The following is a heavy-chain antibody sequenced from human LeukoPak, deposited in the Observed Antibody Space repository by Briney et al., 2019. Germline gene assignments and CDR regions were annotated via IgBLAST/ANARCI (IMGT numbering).Heavy chain of an antibody. J-gene: IGHJ4*02. V-gene: IGHV1-69*05. CDR1: GGTFSSYA. CDR2: IIPIFGTA. CDR3: ARSRRFGGSGYMGGYYFDC. Sequence: GASVKVSCKASGGTFSSYAISWVRQAPGQGLEWMGRIIPIFGTANYAQKFQGGVTITTDESTSTAYMELSSLRSEDTAVHYCARSRRFGGSGYMGGYYFDCWGQGTLVTVSS. D-gene: IGHD3-3*01.